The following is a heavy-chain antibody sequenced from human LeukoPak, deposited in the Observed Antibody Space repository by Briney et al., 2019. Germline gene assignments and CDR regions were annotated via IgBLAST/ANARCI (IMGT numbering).Heavy chain of an antibody. D-gene: IGHD6-13*01. J-gene: IGHJ4*02. V-gene: IGHV3-23*01. CDR2: ISGSGDST. Sequence: GGSLRLSCAASGFTFSSYAMSWVRQAPGKGLEWVSAISGSGDSTYYGDSVKGRFTISRDNSKNTLYLQMNSLRAEDTAVYYCAKTRPLDSSSWSHGDHWGQGTLVTVSS. CDR1: GFTFSSYA. CDR3: AKTRPLDSSSWSHGDH.